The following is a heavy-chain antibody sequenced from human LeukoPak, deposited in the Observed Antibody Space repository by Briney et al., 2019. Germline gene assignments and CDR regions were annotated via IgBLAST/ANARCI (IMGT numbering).Heavy chain of an antibody. CDR3: ARGNSGSRSIPFDY. CDR2: INNDGSST. Sequence: GGSLRLSCAASGLTFSDYWIHWVHQAPGEGLVWVSRINNDGSSTSYADSVKGRFTIFRDNAKNTLYLQMNSLRAEDTAVYYCARGNSGSRSIPFDYWGQGSLVTVSS. CDR1: GLTFSDYW. D-gene: IGHD1-26*01. V-gene: IGHV3-74*01. J-gene: IGHJ4*02.